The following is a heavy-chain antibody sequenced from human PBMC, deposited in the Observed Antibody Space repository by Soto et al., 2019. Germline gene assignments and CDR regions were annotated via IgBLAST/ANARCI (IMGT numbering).Heavy chain of an antibody. CDR2: ISAYNGNT. V-gene: IGHV1-18*01. CDR3: ARDYYDFWSGYPNWFDP. J-gene: IGHJ5*02. CDR1: GYTFTSYG. D-gene: IGHD3-3*01. Sequence: ASVKVSCKASGYTFTSYGIIWVRQAPGQGLEWMGWISAYNGNTNYAQKLQGRVTMTTDTSTSTAYMELRSLRSDDTAVYYCARDYYDFWSGYPNWFDPWGQGTLVTSPQ.